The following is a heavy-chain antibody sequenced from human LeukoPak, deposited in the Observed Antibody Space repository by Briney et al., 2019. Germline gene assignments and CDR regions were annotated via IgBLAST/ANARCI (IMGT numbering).Heavy chain of an antibody. Sequence: GGSLRLSCAASGFTFSTYSMNWIRQAPGKGLEWVAYISDGTSTVYYTDSVKGRFTISRDDATNSPYLEMNSLRAEDTAVYYCVARGGWARFDYWGQGTLVTVSS. CDR1: GFTFSTYS. CDR3: VARGGWARFDY. J-gene: IGHJ4*02. V-gene: IGHV3-48*04. D-gene: IGHD2-15*01. CDR2: ISDGTSTV.